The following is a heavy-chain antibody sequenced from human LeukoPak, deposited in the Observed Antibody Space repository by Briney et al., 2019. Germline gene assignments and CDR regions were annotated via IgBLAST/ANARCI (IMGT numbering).Heavy chain of an antibody. CDR1: GYTFTSYD. CDR2: MNPNSGNT. Sequence: GASVKVSCKASGYTFTSYDINWVRQATGQGLEWMGWMNPNSGNTGYAQKFQGRVTMTRNTSISTAYMELSSLRSDDTAVYYCARAGHYGSGNYLKKNYYYMDVWGKGTTVTVSS. V-gene: IGHV1-8*01. D-gene: IGHD3-10*01. J-gene: IGHJ6*03. CDR3: ARAGHYGSGNYLKKNYYYMDV.